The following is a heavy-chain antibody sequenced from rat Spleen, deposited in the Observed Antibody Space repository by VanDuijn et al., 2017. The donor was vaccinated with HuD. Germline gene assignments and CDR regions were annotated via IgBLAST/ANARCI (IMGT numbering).Heavy chain of an antibody. Sequence: EVQLVESGGGLVQPGRSLKLSCVASGFTFNNYWMTWIRQAPGKGLEWISSISPDGGSTYYRDSVKGRFTISRDNAKSTLYLQMDSLRSEDTATYYCARVELGWFAYWGQGTLVTVSS. V-gene: IGHV5-31*01. CDR3: ARVELGWFAY. CDR2: ISPDGGST. D-gene: IGHD1-4*01. CDR1: GFTFNNYW. J-gene: IGHJ3*01.